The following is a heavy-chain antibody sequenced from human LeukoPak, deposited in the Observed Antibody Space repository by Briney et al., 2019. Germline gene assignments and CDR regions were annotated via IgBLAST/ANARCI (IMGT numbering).Heavy chain of an antibody. CDR2: INPNSGGT. CDR1: GYTFTGYY. CDR3: ARAPRDGFWSGYYIGY. V-gene: IGHV1-2*02. D-gene: IGHD3-3*01. J-gene: IGHJ4*02. Sequence: ASVKVSCKASGYTFTGYYMHWVRQAPGQGLEWMGWINPNSGGTNYAQKFQGRVTMTRDTSISTAYMELSRLRSDDTAVYYCARAPRDGFWSGYYIGYWGQGTLVTVSS.